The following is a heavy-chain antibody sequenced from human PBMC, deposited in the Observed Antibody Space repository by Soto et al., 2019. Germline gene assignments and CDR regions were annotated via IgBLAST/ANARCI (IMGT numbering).Heavy chain of an antibody. V-gene: IGHV3-49*04. CDR2: IRSKAYGGTT. CDR3: SRVQVGVPAEWFDP. CDR1: GFTFRDYA. J-gene: IGHJ5*02. D-gene: IGHD1-26*01. Sequence: GSLRLSCSASGFTFRDYAMSWGRQAPGQGLEGVGFIRSKAYGGTTEYAASVKGRFTISRDDSKSIAYLQMNSLKTEDTGVYYCSRVQVGVPAEWFDPWGQGPLGTRS.